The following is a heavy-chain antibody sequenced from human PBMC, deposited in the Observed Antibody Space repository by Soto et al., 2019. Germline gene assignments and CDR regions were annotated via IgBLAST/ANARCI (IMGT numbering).Heavy chain of an antibody. D-gene: IGHD2-21*02. CDR3: AKAQFTVVTPGYVPR. V-gene: IGHV3-30*18. Sequence: QVQLVESGGGVVQPGRSLRLSCAASGFTFSSYGMHWVRQAPGKGLEWVAIVSYDGSNKYYADSVKGRFTISGDNSKNTLNLQMNSLRPEDTAVYYGAKAQFTVVTPGYVPRWGQGTVVTVSS. CDR2: VSYDGSNK. J-gene: IGHJ1*01. CDR1: GFTFSSYG.